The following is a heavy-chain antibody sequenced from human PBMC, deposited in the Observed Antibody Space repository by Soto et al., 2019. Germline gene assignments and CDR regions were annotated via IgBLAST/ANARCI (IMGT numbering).Heavy chain of an antibody. CDR1: GFTFSSYT. D-gene: IGHD3-22*01. CDR3: ARGSFFYETSGYYPPDY. Sequence: TGGSLRLSCAASGFTFSSYTMNWVRQAPGTGLEWVASISSSSSYIEYADSLKGRFTISRDNAKNSVHLQMRSLRAEDTAVYYCARGSFFYETSGYYPPDYWGQGTLVTVSS. CDR2: ISSSSSYI. V-gene: IGHV3-21*01. J-gene: IGHJ4*02.